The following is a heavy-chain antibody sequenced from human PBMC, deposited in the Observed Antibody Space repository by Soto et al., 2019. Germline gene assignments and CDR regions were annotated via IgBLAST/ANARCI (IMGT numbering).Heavy chain of an antibody. V-gene: IGHV3-11*01. CDR1: GFTFSDYY. Sequence: CLRLACAASGFTFSDYYMSWIRQAPGKGLEWVSYISSSGSTIYYADSVKGRFTISRDNAKNSLYLQMNSLRAEDTAGYYCAREGTITMVRGVIFYYYGMDVWGQRTTVTVSS. D-gene: IGHD3-10*01. CDR2: ISSSGSTI. CDR3: AREGTITMVRGVIFYYYGMDV. J-gene: IGHJ6*02.